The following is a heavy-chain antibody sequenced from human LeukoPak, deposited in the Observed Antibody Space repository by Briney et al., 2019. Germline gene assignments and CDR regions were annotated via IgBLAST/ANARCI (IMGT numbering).Heavy chain of an antibody. CDR3: ARVFRPPLTVFIIRGAFDI. CDR1: GFTFSSYS. Sequence: GGSLRLSCTASGFTFSSYSLNWVRQAPGKGLEWVSSVSTGSNYIYYADSVKGRFTISRDNDKNSLYLQMNSLRVEDTAAYYCARVFRPPLTVFIIRGAFDIWGQGTMVTVSS. J-gene: IGHJ3*02. CDR2: VSTGSNYI. D-gene: IGHD3-3*01. V-gene: IGHV3-21*01.